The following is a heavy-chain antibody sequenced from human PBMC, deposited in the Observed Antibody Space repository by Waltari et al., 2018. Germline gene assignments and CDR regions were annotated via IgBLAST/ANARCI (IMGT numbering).Heavy chain of an antibody. CDR1: GGSISSSSYY. D-gene: IGHD5-12*01. J-gene: IGHJ4*02. V-gene: IGHV4-39*07. CDR3: QGVATSIRGFGY. Sequence: QLKLQESGPGLVKPSETLSLTCTVSGGSISSSSYYWGWIRQPPGKGLEWIGSIYYSGSTYYNPSLKSRVTISVDTSKNQFSLKLSSVTAADTAVYYCQGVATSIRGFGYWGQGTLVTVSS. CDR2: IYYSGST.